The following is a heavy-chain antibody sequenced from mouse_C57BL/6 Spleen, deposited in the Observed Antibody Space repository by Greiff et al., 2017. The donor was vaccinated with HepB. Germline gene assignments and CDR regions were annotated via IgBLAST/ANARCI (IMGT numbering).Heavy chain of an antibody. J-gene: IGHJ1*03. CDR3: TRSRNYYGSRGWYFDV. CDR2: IDPETGGT. Sequence: VKLQQSGAELVRPGASVTLSCKASGYTFTDYEMHWVKQTPVHGLEWIGAIDPETGGTAYNQKFKGKAILTADKSSSTAYMELRSLTSEDSAVYYCTRSRNYYGSRGWYFDVWGTGTTVTVSS. D-gene: IGHD1-1*01. CDR1: GYTFTDYE. V-gene: IGHV1-15*01.